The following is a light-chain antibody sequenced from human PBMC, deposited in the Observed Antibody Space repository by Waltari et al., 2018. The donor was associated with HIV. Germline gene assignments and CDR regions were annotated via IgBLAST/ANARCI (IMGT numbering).Light chain of an antibody. V-gene: IGLV1-44*01. CDR1: SPNIGSRP. CDR3: ASWDDSLNGVI. Sequence: QSVLTQPPSASGTPGQRVTISCSGSSPNIGSRPVNWYQQLAGSPPPLLTYRSDLRPSGVPDRFSGSKSATSASLAISGLQSEDEATYYCASWDDSLNGVIFGGGTELTVL. J-gene: IGLJ2*01. CDR2: RSD.